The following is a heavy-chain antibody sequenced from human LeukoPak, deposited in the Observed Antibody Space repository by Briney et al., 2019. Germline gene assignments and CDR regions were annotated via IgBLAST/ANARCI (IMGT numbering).Heavy chain of an antibody. V-gene: IGHV1-18*01. CDR1: GYTFTSYG. D-gene: IGHD3-3*01. CDR2: ISAYNGNT. J-gene: IGHJ4*02. Sequence: VASVKVSCKASGYTFTSYGISWVRQAPGQGLEWMGWISAYNGNTNYAQKLQGRVTMTTDTSTSTAYMELRSLRSDDTAVYYCARFRWRDVLRFLEWLPFDYWGQGTLVTVSS. CDR3: ARFRWRDVLRFLEWLPFDY.